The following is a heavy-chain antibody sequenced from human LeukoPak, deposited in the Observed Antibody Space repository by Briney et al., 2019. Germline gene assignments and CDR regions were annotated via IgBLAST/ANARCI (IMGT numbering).Heavy chain of an antibody. CDR1: RGTFSSYA. V-gene: IGHV1-2*02. CDR3: ARSDVLYASQGEARYFNH. CDR2: VSPNNGGT. J-gene: IGHJ4*02. Sequence: GASVKVSCKASRGTFSSYAISWVRQAPGQRLEWMGWVSPNNGGTNYAQKFQGRVTMTRDTSISTLYMDLNSLRSDDTAVYYCARSDVLYASQGEARYFNHWGQGTLVTVSS. D-gene: IGHD3-16*01.